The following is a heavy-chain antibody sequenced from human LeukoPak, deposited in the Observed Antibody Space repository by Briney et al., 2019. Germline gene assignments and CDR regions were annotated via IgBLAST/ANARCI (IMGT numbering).Heavy chain of an antibody. CDR3: ASSYSGSDYYYYYMDV. Sequence: GRSLRLSCAASGFTFSSYAMHWVRQAPGKGLEWVAAISYDGSNKKYADSVKGRFTISRDNAKNSLYLQMNSLRAEDTAVYYCASSYSGSDYYYYYMDVWGKGTTVTVSS. J-gene: IGHJ6*03. CDR1: GFTFSSYA. CDR2: ISYDGSNK. V-gene: IGHV3-30*04. D-gene: IGHD3-10*01.